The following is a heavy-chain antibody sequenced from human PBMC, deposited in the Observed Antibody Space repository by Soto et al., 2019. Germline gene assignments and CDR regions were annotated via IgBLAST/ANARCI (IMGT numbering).Heavy chain of an antibody. CDR2: ISVDSGNT. J-gene: IGHJ6*03. Sequence: QVQLVQSGAELKKPGASAKVSCKASGYIFTSYGISWVRQAPGQGLEWMAWISVDSGNTNYAQNFQGRVTMTTYTPASTPRMELRSLRSGDTAVYYCARFNGSGTNYYMDVGGEGTTVIVSS. D-gene: IGHD3-10*01. CDR1: GYIFTSYG. CDR3: ARFNGSGTNYYMDV. V-gene: IGHV1-18*01.